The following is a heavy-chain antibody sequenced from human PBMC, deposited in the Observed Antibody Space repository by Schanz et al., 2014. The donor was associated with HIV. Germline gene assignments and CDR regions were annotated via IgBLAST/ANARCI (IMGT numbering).Heavy chain of an antibody. CDR2: ISGSGGHT. CDR3: ANSGYCTNGICYTRGDGMDV. J-gene: IGHJ6*02. CDR1: GFAVSSNF. D-gene: IGHD2-8*01. Sequence: EVQLVESGGGLIQRGGSLRLSCAASGFAVSSNFLNWVRQTPGKGLEWVSLISGSGGHTYYADSVKGRFTISRDNSKNTLYLQMNGLRAEDTAVYYCANSGYCTNGICYTRGDGMDVWGQGTTVTVSS. V-gene: IGHV3-23*04.